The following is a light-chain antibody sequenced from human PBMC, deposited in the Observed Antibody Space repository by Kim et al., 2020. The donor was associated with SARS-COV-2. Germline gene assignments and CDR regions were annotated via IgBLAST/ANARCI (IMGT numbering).Light chain of an antibody. J-gene: IGLJ3*02. CDR2: SKD. CDR3: SSRDSTGYYWV. Sequence: SSELTQDPTVSVALGQTVRITCRGDSLKTYYASWFQHRPGQAPILVFYSKDKRPSGIPDRFSGSSSGDTASLTITGAQAEDEADYFCSSRDSTGYYWVFGGGTKLTVL. CDR1: SLKTYY. V-gene: IGLV3-19*01.